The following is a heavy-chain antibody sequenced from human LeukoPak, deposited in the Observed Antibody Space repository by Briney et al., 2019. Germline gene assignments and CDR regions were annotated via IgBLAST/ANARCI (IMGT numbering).Heavy chain of an antibody. J-gene: IGHJ4*02. CDR3: ARDQGGYSNYFDY. CDR1: GFTFSSYA. Sequence: GGSLRLSCAASGFTFSSYAMHWVRQAPGKGLEWVAVISYDGSNKYYADSVKGRFTISRDNSKNTLYLQMNNLRAEDTAVYYCARDQGGYSNYFDYWGQGTLVTVSS. V-gene: IGHV3-30*04. CDR2: ISYDGSNK. D-gene: IGHD4-11*01.